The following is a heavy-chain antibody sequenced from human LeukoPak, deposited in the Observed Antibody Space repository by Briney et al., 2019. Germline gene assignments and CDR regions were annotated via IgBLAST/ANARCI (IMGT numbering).Heavy chain of an antibody. CDR1: GYTFTSYY. J-gene: IGHJ3*02. V-gene: IGHV1-46*01. CDR2: INPSGGST. D-gene: IGHD2-15*01. Sequence: ASVKVSCEASGYTFTSYYMHWVRQAPGQGLEWMGIINPSGGSTSYAQKFQGRVTMTRDTSTSTVYMELSSLRSEDTAVYYCARVLRYCSGGSCFRPHDAFDIWGQGTMVTVSS. CDR3: ARVLRYCSGGSCFRPHDAFDI.